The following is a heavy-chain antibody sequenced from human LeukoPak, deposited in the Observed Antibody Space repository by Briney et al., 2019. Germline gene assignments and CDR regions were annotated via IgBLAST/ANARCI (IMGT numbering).Heavy chain of an antibody. CDR1: GGSISSGGYY. J-gene: IGHJ6*03. V-gene: IGHV4-30-2*01. CDR3: ARGGPVYYYYMDV. CDR2: IYHSGST. Sequence: SETLSLTCTVSGGSISSGGYYWSWIRQPPGKGLEWIGYIYHSGSTYYNPSLKSRVTISVDRSKNQFSLKLSSVTAADTAVYYCARGGPVYYYYMDVWGKGTTVTVSS. D-gene: IGHD3-16*01.